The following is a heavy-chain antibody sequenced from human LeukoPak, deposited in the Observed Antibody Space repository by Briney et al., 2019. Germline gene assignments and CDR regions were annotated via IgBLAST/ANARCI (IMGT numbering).Heavy chain of an antibody. D-gene: IGHD5-18*01. CDR2: IYTSGST. J-gene: IGHJ4*02. V-gene: IGHV4-4*09. CDR3: ARTVDTAMGD. Sequence: SETLSLTCTVSGGSISSYYWSWIRQPPGKGLEWIGYIYTSGSTNYNPSLKSRVAISVDTSKNQFSLKLSSVTAADTAVYYCARTVDTAMGDWGQGTMVTVSS. CDR1: GGSISSYY.